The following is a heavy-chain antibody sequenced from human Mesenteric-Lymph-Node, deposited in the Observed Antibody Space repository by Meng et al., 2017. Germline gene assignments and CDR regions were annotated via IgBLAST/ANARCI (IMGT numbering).Heavy chain of an antibody. CDR1: GGSFSGYY. Sequence: QVQLPQWGSGLLKPSETLSLTCAVYGGSFSGYYWSWIRQPPGKGLEWIGEINHSGSTNYNPSLKSRVTISVDTSKNQFSLKLSSVTAADTAVYYCARHIKDYYDSSGSLDYWGQGTLVTVSS. D-gene: IGHD3-22*01. CDR3: ARHIKDYYDSSGSLDY. V-gene: IGHV4-34*01. CDR2: INHSGST. J-gene: IGHJ4*02.